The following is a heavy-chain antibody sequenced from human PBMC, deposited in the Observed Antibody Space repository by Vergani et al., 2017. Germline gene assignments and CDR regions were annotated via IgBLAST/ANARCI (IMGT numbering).Heavy chain of an antibody. J-gene: IGHJ4*02. V-gene: IGHV4-34*01. CDR1: GGSFSGYY. CDR3: ARTRITIFGVVIRGYYFDY. D-gene: IGHD3-3*01. CDR2: IYYSGST. Sequence: QVQLQQWGAGLLKPSETLSLTCAVYGGSFSGYYWSWIRQPPGKGLEWIGYIYYSGSTYYNPSLKSRVTISVDTSKNQFSLMLSSVTAADTAVYYCARTRITIFGVVIRGYYFDYWGQGTLVTVSS.